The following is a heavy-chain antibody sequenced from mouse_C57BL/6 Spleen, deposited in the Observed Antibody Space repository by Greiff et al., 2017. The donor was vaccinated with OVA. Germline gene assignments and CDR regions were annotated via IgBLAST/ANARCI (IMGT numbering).Heavy chain of an antibody. Sequence: VQLKQSGPELVKPGASVKISCKASGYTFTDYYMNWVKQSHGKSLEWIGDINPNNGGTSYNQKFKGKATLTVDKSSSTAYMELRSLTSEDSAVYYCARSGPGWYFDVWGTGTTVTVSS. CDR1: GYTFTDYY. CDR3: ARSGPGWYFDV. J-gene: IGHJ1*03. V-gene: IGHV1-26*01. D-gene: IGHD4-1*01. CDR2: INPNNGGT.